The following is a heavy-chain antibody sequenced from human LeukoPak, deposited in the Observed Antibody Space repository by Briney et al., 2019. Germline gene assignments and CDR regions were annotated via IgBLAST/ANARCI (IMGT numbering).Heavy chain of an antibody. V-gene: IGHV4-59*01. Sequence: SETLSLTCTVSGGSISGYYWTWIRQPPGKGLEWIGYIYYSGGTNYNPSLKSRVTISVDTSKNQFSLKLSSVTAAETAVYYCARDRAAAGTFGFDPWGQGTLVTVSS. D-gene: IGHD6-13*01. CDR2: IYYSGGT. CDR1: GGSISGYY. CDR3: ARDRAAAGTFGFDP. J-gene: IGHJ5*02.